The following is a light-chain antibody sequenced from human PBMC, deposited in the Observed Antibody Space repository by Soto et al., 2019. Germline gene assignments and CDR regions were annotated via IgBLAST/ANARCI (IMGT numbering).Light chain of an antibody. Sequence: EIVLTHSPDTLSLSPWEIATLSCRASQTVNSRFLAWYQQKPGQAPRLLIYGASSRATGIPDRFSGSGSGTDFTLTISRLEPEDFAVYYCQQYHSSPRTFGQGTKVDIK. CDR3: QQYHSSPRT. J-gene: IGKJ1*01. CDR2: GAS. CDR1: QTVNSRF. V-gene: IGKV3-20*01.